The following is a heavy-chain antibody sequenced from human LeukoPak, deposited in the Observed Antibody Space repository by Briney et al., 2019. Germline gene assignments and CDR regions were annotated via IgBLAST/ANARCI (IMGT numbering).Heavy chain of an antibody. Sequence: PSETLSLTCTVSGGSISTAYFYWGWIRQPPAKGLEFIGSIYYSGITYYNPSLKSRVTISVDTSKNQFSLKLTSVTAADTAVYYCARLPWQGHQLNSDYWGQGTLVTVSS. CDR2: IYYSGIT. V-gene: IGHV4-39*01. CDR3: ARLPWQGHQLNSDY. J-gene: IGHJ4*02. D-gene: IGHD2-2*01. CDR1: GGSISTAYFY.